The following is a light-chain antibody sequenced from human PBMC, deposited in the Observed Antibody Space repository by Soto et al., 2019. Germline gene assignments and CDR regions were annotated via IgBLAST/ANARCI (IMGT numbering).Light chain of an antibody. CDR2: GAS. CDR1: QSVSSGH. CDR3: QQRADWPIT. Sequence: DIVLTQSPGTLSLSPGERASLSCRASQSVSSGHLAWYQQKPGQAPRLLIYGASSRATGIPDRFSGSGSGTDFTLTISSLEPDDFAVYYCQQRADWPITFGQGTRLEI. J-gene: IGKJ5*01. V-gene: IGKV3D-20*02.